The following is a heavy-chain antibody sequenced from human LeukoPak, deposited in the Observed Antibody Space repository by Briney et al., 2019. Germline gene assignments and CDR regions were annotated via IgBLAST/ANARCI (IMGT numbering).Heavy chain of an antibody. CDR3: AKNDVPNQRNAFDI. D-gene: IGHD1-1*01. CDR2: IYSGGST. Sequence: GGSLRLSCAASGFTFSTYAMSWVRQAAGKGLEWVSVIYSGGSTYYADSVKGRFTISRDNSKNTLYLQMNSLRAEDTAVYYCAKNDVPNQRNAFDIWGQGTMVTVSS. CDR1: GFTFSTYA. J-gene: IGHJ3*02. V-gene: IGHV3-23*03.